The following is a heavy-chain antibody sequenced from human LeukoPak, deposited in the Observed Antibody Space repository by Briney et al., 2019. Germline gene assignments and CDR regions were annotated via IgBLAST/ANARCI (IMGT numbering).Heavy chain of an antibody. D-gene: IGHD3-10*01. CDR3: ARDLRGAFGY. CDR1: GGSISSYY. V-gene: IGHV4-59*01. CDR2: IYYSGST. Sequence: SETLSLTCTVSGGSISSYYWSWIRQPPGKGLEWIGYIYYSGSTNYNPSLKSRVTISVDTSKNQFSLKLSSVTAADTAVYYCARDLRGAFGYWGQGTLVTVSS. J-gene: IGHJ4*02.